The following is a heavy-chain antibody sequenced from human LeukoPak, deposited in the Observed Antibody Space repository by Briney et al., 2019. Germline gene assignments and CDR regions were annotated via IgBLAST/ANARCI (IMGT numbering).Heavy chain of an antibody. Sequence: SETLSLTCTISGDSITTSYWSRIRQPAGKGLEWIGRVSVSGHNDYSPSLKSRVTMSEDMSKNQFSLRLTSVTAADTAIYYCARLRDLGTFDIWGRGTMVIVSS. CDR2: VSVSGHN. CDR3: ARLRDLGTFDI. V-gene: IGHV4-4*07. J-gene: IGHJ3*02. CDR1: GDSITTSY. D-gene: IGHD3-3*01.